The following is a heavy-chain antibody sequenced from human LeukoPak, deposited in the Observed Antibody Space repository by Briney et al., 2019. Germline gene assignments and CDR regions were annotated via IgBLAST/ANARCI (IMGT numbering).Heavy chain of an antibody. Sequence: GASVKVSCKASGYTFTGYYMHWVRQAPGQGPEWMGWVNPNSGGTKYAQKFQGRVTTTRDTSISTAYMELSSLRSDDTAVYYCATGSGDYYDSSGYGRPFDYWGQGTPVTVSS. J-gene: IGHJ4*02. CDR3: ATGSGDYYDSSGYGRPFDY. V-gene: IGHV1-2*02. CDR2: VNPNSGGT. CDR1: GYTFTGYY. D-gene: IGHD3-22*01.